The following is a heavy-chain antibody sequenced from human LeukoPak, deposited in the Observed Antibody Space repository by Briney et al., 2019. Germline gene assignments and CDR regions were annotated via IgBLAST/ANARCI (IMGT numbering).Heavy chain of an antibody. CDR2: ISYDGSNK. CDR3: ARDPYSSGCFDY. Sequence: PGRSLRLSCAASGFTFSSYAMHWVRQAPGKGLEWVAVISYDGSNKYYADSVKGRFTISRDNSKNTLYLQMNSLRAEDTAVYYCARDPYSSGCFDYWGQGTLVTVSS. V-gene: IGHV3-30-3*01. D-gene: IGHD6-19*01. J-gene: IGHJ4*02. CDR1: GFTFSSYA.